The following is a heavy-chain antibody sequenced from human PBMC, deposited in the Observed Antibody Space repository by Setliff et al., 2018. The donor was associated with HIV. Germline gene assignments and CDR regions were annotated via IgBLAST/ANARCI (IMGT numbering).Heavy chain of an antibody. V-gene: IGHV1-69*06. CDR1: GGTFSSHG. CDR3: ARAQGYCGGECYYHFDY. D-gene: IGHD2-21*01. Sequence: SVKVSCKASGGTFSSHGISWVRQAPGQGLEWMGRIIPIFGTPNYAQKFQGRVTFTADKSTSTAYMELNSLRSEDTAVYYCARAQGYCGGECYYHFDYWGQGTQVTVSS. CDR2: IIPIFGTP. J-gene: IGHJ4*02.